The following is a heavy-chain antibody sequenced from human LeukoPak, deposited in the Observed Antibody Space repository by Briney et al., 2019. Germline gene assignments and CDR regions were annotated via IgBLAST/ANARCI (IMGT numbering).Heavy chain of an antibody. D-gene: IGHD3-22*01. CDR1: GFTFDDYA. CDR3: AKDRTVYDSSGLDY. V-gene: IGHV3-9*01. Sequence: PGRSLRLSCTASGFTFDDYAIHWVRQPPGKGLEWVSGIIWNSGRIGYADSVKGRFTISRDNAKNCLYLQMNSLIAEDRALYYCAKDRTVYDSSGLDYWGQGTLVTVSS. CDR2: IIWNSGRI. J-gene: IGHJ4*02.